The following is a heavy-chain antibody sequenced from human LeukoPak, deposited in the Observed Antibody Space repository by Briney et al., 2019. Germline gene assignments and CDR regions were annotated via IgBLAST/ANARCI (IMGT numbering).Heavy chain of an antibody. D-gene: IGHD3-22*01. V-gene: IGHV4-39*07. CDR3: ARSMRGYYDSSGYLYY. J-gene: IGHJ4*02. Sequence: SETLSLTCTVSGGSLSSSSYYWGWIRQPPGKGLEWIGSIYYSGSTNYNPSLKSRVTISVDTSKNQFSLKLSSVTAADTAVYYCARSMRGYYDSSGYLYYWGQGTLVTVSS. CDR1: GGSLSSSSYY. CDR2: IYYSGST.